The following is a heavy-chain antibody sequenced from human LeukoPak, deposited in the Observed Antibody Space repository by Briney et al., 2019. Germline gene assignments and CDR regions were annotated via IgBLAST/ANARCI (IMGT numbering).Heavy chain of an antibody. J-gene: IGHJ4*02. CDR1: GFTFRSLV. V-gene: IGHV3-30-3*01. D-gene: IGHD1-14*01. CDR3: ATGAPGTSFDY. Sequence: GALRLFRAGPGFTFRSLVYHWVPQASGKGPGWVAVMSYDGGNKHYADSVRGRFTISSDNSENTLYLQMNSLRAGDTAVYFCATGAPGTSFDYWGQGTLVTVSS. CDR2: MSYDGGNK.